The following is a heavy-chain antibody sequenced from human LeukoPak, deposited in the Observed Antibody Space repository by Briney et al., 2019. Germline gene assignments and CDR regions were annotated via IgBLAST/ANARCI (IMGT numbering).Heavy chain of an antibody. Sequence: KPSETLSLTCTVSGGSISSSSYYWGWIRQPPGKGLEWIGIIYYSGSTYYNPSLKSRLTISVDTSKNRFSLKLSSVTATDTAVYYCARRGYCSSTSCYEYWFDPWGQGTLVTVSS. D-gene: IGHD2-2*01. CDR2: IYYSGST. CDR1: GGSISSSSYY. V-gene: IGHV4-39*01. J-gene: IGHJ5*02. CDR3: ARRGYCSSTSCYEYWFDP.